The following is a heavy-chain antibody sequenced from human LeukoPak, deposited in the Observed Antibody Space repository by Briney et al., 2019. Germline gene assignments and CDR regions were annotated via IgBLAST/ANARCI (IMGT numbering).Heavy chain of an antibody. CDR2: IYNSGNT. V-gene: IGHV4-4*07. Sequence: SETLSLTCTVSGDSITRNYWSWIRQPAGKGLEWIGRIYNSGNTNYSPSLESRVTMSTDTSKNQFSLKLTSVTAADTAVYYCARGSFDSSGYYVFDYWGQGTLVTVSS. CDR1: GDSITRNY. J-gene: IGHJ4*02. CDR3: ARGSFDSSGYYVFDY. D-gene: IGHD3-22*01.